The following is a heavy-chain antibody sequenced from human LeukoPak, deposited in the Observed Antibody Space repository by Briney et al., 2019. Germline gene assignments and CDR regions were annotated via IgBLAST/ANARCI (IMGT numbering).Heavy chain of an antibody. CDR3: GGGGGGGGVLDYFDY. CDR2: IYYSGST. J-gene: IGHJ4*02. Sequence: SETLSLTCTVSGGSISSYYWSWIRQPPGKGLEWIGYIYYSGSTNYNPSLKSRVTISVDTSKNQFSLKLSPVTAADTAVYYWGGGGGGGGVLDYFDYWGQGTLVTVPS. V-gene: IGHV4-59*01. CDR1: GGSISSYY. D-gene: IGHD3-16*01.